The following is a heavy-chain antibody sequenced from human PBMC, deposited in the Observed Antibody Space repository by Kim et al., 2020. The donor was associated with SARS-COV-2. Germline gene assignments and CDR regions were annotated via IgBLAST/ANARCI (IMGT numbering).Heavy chain of an antibody. Sequence: SAQEFKGRVTITRDRSATTAYMELSSRTSKDTAVYYCAREGSGSYNWFDPWGQGTLVTVSS. J-gene: IGHJ5*02. CDR3: AREGSGSYNWFDP. V-gene: IGHV1-3*01. D-gene: IGHD3-10*01.